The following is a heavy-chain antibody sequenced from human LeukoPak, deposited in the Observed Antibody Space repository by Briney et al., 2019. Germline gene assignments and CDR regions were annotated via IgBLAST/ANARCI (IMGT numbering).Heavy chain of an antibody. CDR3: AREGGFYRPLDY. V-gene: IGHV4-4*02. Sequence: TSETLSLTCDVSGGSVTSTNWWTWVRQPPGKGLEWIGEVHLGGRTNFNPSLKSRLTMSVDLSENHVSLKLTSVTAADTAVYYCAREGGFYRPLDYSGQGTLVTVSS. J-gene: IGHJ4*02. CDR1: GGSVTSTNW. CDR2: VHLGGRT. D-gene: IGHD6-25*01.